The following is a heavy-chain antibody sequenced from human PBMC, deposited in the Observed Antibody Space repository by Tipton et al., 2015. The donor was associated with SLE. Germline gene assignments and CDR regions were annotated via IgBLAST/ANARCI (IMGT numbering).Heavy chain of an antibody. J-gene: IGHJ3*02. CDR1: GGSINNYY. V-gene: IGHV4-59*01. CDR2: VYYSGST. D-gene: IGHD2-2*01. Sequence: TLSLTCSVSGGSINNYYWSWIRQPPGKGLEWIGYVYYSGSTNYNPSLKSRVTMSVDMSTNQFFLELSSVTAADTVVYYCARDCSSTSCYPYAFDIWGHGTTVTVSS. CDR3: ARDCSSTSCYPYAFDI.